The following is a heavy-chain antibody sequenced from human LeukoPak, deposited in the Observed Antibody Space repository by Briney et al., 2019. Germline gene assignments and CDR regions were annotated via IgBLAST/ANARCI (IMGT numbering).Heavy chain of an antibody. Sequence: GASVKVSCTASGYIFTAHFFHSVRQSPGQRLDWMGWVWPIDRVTKVAQKFQGRVTLARVLCISEVYTEMSGLRFDDRAMYYCAWGRYRYSYDYWAQGPLVSVSS. CDR1: GYIFTAHF. V-gene: IGHV1-2*02. CDR2: VWPIDRVT. D-gene: IGHD1-26*01. J-gene: IGHJ4*02. CDR3: AWGRYRYSYDY.